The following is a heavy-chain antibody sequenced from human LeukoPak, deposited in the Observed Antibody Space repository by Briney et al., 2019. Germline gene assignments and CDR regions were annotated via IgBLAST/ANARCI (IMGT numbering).Heavy chain of an antibody. CDR3: ARAHWNPYYYYGMDV. CDR2: IYYSGST. V-gene: IGHV4-59*01. J-gene: IGHJ6*02. D-gene: IGHD1-1*01. Sequence: SETLSLTCTVSGGSISSYYWSWIRQPPGKGLEWIGYIYYSGSTNYNPSLKSRVTISVDTSKNQFSLKLSSVTAADTAVYYCARAHWNPYYYYGMDVWGQGTTVTVSS. CDR1: GGSISSYY.